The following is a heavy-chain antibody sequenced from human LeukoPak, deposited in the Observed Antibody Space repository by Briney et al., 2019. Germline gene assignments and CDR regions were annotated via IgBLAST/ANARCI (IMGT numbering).Heavy chain of an antibody. CDR1: GFTFDYSA. J-gene: IGHJ4*02. Sequence: GGSLRLSCAASGFTFDYSAMTWVRQAPEKGLEWVSTINTGDITFYANSVKGRFTISRDNSKNALFLQMNSLRAEDTAIYYCSRESGAFCPFGYWGQGTLVIVPS. CDR3: SRESGAFCPFGY. V-gene: IGHV3-23*01. D-gene: IGHD1-26*01. CDR2: INTGDIT.